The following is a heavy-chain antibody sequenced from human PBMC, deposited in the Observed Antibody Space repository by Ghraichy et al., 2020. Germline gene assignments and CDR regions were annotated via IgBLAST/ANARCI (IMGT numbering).Heavy chain of an antibody. CDR1: CGSISSSSYY. D-gene: IGHD3-10*01. V-gene: IGHV4-39*01. Sequence: SETLSLTCTVSCGSISSSSYYWGWIRQPPGKGLEWIGSMYYSGSTYYNPSLKSRVTISVDTSKNQFSLKLSSVTAADTAVYYCARYPYYYGSGRPGPFDYWGQGTLVTVSS. CDR3: ARYPYYYGSGRPGPFDY. CDR2: MYYSGST. J-gene: IGHJ4*02.